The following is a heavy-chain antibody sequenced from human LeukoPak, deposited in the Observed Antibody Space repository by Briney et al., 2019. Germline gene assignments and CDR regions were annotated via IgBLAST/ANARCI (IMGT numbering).Heavy chain of an antibody. CDR1: GFTFTRFA. CDR2: ISYDGSNK. Sequence: PGGSLRLSCAASGFTFTRFAMYWVRQAPGKGLEWVALISYDGSNKYYADSVKGRFTISRDNSKNTVYLQMNSPRAEDTAVYYCARVGGDVLSGHRTGYYYAMDVWGQGTTVTASS. J-gene: IGHJ6*02. CDR3: ARVGGDVLSGHRTGYYYAMDV. D-gene: IGHD3-3*01. V-gene: IGHV3-30*04.